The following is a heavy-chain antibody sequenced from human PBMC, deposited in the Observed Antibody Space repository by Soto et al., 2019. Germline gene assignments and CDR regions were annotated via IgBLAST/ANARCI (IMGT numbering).Heavy chain of an antibody. CDR1: GFTFSSYW. V-gene: IGHV3-74*01. D-gene: IGHD3-9*01. Sequence: GGSLRLSCAASGFTFSSYWMHWVRQAPGKGLVWVSRINSDGSSTSYADSVKGRFTSSRDNANNTLYLQMNSLRAEDTAVYYCARDSTLLRYFDWSPFDDWGQGTLGTVSS. CDR3: ARDSTLLRYFDWSPFDD. J-gene: IGHJ4*02. CDR2: INSDGSST.